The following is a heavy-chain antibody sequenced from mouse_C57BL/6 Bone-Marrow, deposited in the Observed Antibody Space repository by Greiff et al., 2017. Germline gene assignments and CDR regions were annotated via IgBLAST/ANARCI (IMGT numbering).Heavy chain of an antibody. J-gene: IGHJ2*01. CDR2: IDPENGDT. CDR1: GFNIKDAY. V-gene: IGHV14-4*01. Sequence: VQLKESGAELVRPGASVKLSCTASGFNIKDAYMHWVKQRPEQGLEWIGWIDPENGDTEYASKFQGKATITADTSSNTAYLQLSSLTSEDTAVYYGTTGIYYDYDEGDYWGQGTTLTVSS. D-gene: IGHD2-4*01. CDR3: TTGIYYDYDEGDY.